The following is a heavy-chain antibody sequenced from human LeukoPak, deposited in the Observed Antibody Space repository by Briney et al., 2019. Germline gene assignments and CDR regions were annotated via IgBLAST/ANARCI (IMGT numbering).Heavy chain of an antibody. CDR3: ARHEGYSFDY. Sequence: PGGSLRLSCAASGFTFSSYWMHWVRQAPGKGLVWVSRINSDGSRTTYADSVKGRFTISRDNAKQSLYLQMSSLRAEDTAVYYCARHEGYSFDYWGQGTLVTVSS. CDR1: GFTFSSYW. CDR2: INSDGSRT. V-gene: IGHV3-74*01. J-gene: IGHJ4*02. D-gene: IGHD2-15*01.